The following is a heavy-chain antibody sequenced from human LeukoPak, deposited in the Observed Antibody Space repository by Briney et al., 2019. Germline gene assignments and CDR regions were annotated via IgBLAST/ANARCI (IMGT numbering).Heavy chain of an antibody. D-gene: IGHD2-15*01. CDR2: INPNSGGT. Sequence: GASVKVSCKAIGYTFTGYYLHWVRQAPGQGLEWMGWINPNSGGTNYSQKFQGRVTITRDTSISTAYMELSRLRSDDTAVYYCARDDGYCSGGSCYGKFDYWGQGTLVTVSS. V-gene: IGHV1-2*02. J-gene: IGHJ4*02. CDR3: ARDDGYCSGGSCYGKFDY. CDR1: GYTFTGYY.